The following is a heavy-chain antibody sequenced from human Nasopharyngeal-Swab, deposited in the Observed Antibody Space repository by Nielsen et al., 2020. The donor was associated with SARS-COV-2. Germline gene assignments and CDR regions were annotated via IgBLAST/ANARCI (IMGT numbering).Heavy chain of an antibody. CDR2: INPDSGDT. V-gene: IGHV1-2*02. D-gene: IGHD3-22*01. CDR3: ARDYYDNYDSDY. Sequence: ASVEVSCKTSGYTFTDYYIHWMRQVPGQGLEWVGCINPDSGDTKYAQKFQGRVTVTRDTSRSTAYIQLSRLRSDDTAVYYCARDYYDNYDSDYWGQGTLVTVSS. J-gene: IGHJ4*02. CDR1: GYTFTDYY.